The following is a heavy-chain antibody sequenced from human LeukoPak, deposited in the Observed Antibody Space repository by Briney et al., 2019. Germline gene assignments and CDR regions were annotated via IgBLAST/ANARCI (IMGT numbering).Heavy chain of an antibody. CDR3: ARDYSSSWSYYYYMDV. D-gene: IGHD6-13*01. V-gene: IGHV3-11*04. Sequence: PGGSLRLSCAASGFTFSDYYMSRIRQAPGKGLEWISYISSSGSIVYYADSVKGRFTISRDNAKNSLYLQMNSLRAEDTAVYYCARDYSSSWSYYYYMDVWGKGTTVTVSS. CDR2: ISSSGSIV. CDR1: GFTFSDYY. J-gene: IGHJ6*03.